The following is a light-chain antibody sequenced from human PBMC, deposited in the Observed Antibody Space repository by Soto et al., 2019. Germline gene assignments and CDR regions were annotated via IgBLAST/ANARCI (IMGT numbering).Light chain of an antibody. Sequence: DIQMTQSPSSLSASVGDRVTITCRASESIANYLNWYQQKPGKAPNLLIYAASTLPTGVPSRFSGSGSGTDFTLTISSLQTEDFATYFCQQSYISPYTFGQGTKLDI. J-gene: IGKJ2*01. V-gene: IGKV1-39*01. CDR3: QQSYISPYT. CDR1: ESIANY. CDR2: AAS.